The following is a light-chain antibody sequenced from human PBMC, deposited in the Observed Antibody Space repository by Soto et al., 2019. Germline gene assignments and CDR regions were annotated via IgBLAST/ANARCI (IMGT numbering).Light chain of an antibody. CDR3: QQYNNWPPWT. CDR2: GAS. CDR1: QSVSSS. V-gene: IGKV3-15*01. Sequence: EIVMTQSPATLSVSPGDRATLSCRASQSVSSSSAWYQQKPGQAPRLLIYGASTRAIGIPARFSGSGSGTEFTLTISSLQSEDFAVYYCQQYNNWPPWTFGQGTKVEIK. J-gene: IGKJ1*01.